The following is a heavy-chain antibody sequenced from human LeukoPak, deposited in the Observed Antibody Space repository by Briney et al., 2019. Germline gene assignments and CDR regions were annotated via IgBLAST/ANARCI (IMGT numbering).Heavy chain of an antibody. J-gene: IGHJ4*02. D-gene: IGHD4-17*01. CDR1: GYTFSSYA. V-gene: IGHV3-23*01. CDR3: ARERAPGLRRTFDY. CDR2: ISNSVGST. Sequence: GGSLRLSCAASGYTFSSYAMSWVRQAPGMGLEWVSGISNSVGSTYYADSVKGRFTISRDNAKNSLYLQMNSLRDEDTAVYYCARERAPGLRRTFDYWGQGTLVTVSS.